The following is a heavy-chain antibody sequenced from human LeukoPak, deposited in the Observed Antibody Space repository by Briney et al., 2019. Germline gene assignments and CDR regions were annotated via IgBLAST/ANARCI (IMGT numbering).Heavy chain of an antibody. CDR2: IYYSGST. V-gene: IGHV4-31*11. J-gene: IGHJ4*02. Sequence: SETLSLTCAVYGGSFSGYYWSWIRQHPGKGLEWIGYIYYSGSTYYNPSLKSRVTISVDTSKNQFSLKLSSVTAADTAVYYCARHPLLNGDDYWGQGTLVTVSS. CDR1: GGSFSGYY. CDR3: ARHPLLNGDDY.